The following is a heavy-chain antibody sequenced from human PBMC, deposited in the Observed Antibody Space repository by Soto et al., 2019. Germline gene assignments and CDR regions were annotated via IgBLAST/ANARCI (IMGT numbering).Heavy chain of an antibody. CDR2: MNPNSGNT. CDR3: AREVAGTDAFDI. Sequence: ASVKVSCKASGYTFTSYDINWVRQATGQGLEWMGWMNPNSGNTGYAQKFQGRVTMTRNTSISTAYMELSSLRSEDTAVYYCAREVAGTDAFDIRGQGTMVTVSS. J-gene: IGHJ3*02. CDR1: GYTFTSYD. D-gene: IGHD6-19*01. V-gene: IGHV1-8*01.